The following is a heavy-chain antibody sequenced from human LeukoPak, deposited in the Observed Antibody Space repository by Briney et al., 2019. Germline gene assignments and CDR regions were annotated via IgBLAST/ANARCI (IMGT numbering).Heavy chain of an antibody. J-gene: IGHJ4*01. CDR3: ARGPGSSGGAYVGDY. CDR2: IDGGGSST. V-gene: IGHV3-74*01. CDR1: GFTFSYHW. D-gene: IGHD3-22*01. Sequence: GGSLRLSCTASGFTFSYHWMHWVRQVPGKGVVWISRIDGGGSSTSYTDSVKGRFSISRDNSKSTLYLPMSSLRDEDTAVYYRARGPGSSGGAYVGDYWGHGTLVTVSS.